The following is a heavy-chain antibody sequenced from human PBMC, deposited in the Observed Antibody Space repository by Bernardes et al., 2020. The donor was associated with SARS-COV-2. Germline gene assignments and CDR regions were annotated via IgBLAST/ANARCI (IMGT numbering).Heavy chain of an antibody. Sequence: GGSLRLSCAASGFTFGDYAMHWVRQAPGKGLEWVSCISCNSGSIGYADSVKGRFTISRDNAKNSLYLQMNSLRAEDTAFYYCARSDYVQYFDYWGQGTLVNVSS. J-gene: IGHJ4*02. D-gene: IGHD4-17*01. CDR1: GFTFGDYA. V-gene: IGHV3-9*01. CDR3: ARSDYVQYFDY. CDR2: ISCNSGSI.